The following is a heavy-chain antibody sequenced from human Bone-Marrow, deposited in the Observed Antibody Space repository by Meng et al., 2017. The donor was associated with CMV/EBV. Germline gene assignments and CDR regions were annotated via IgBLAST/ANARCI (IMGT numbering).Heavy chain of an antibody. D-gene: IGHD3-10*01. CDR2: IYYSEST. J-gene: IGHJ6*02. CDR3: ARSDTMGVRYGMDV. CDR1: GGSFSGYY. V-gene: IGHV4-59*01. Sequence: GSLRLSCAVYGGSFSGYYWNWIRQPPGKGLEWIGYIYYSESTNYNPSLKSRVTISVDTSKNQFSLKLSSVTAADTAVYYCARSDTMGVRYGMDVWGQGTTVTVSS.